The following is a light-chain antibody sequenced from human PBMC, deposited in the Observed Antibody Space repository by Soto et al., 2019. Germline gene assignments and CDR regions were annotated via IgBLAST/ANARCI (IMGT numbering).Light chain of an antibody. CDR3: SSYAANNNLV. V-gene: IGLV2-8*01. CDR2: EVT. J-gene: IGLJ2*01. CDR1: SSDVGGYNY. Sequence: QSALTQPPSASGSPGQSVTISCTGTSSDVGGYNYVSWYQQHPGKAPKLMIYEVTKRPSGVPDRFSGSKSGNTASLTVSGLQAGDEADYYCSSYAANNNLVFGGGTKLTVL.